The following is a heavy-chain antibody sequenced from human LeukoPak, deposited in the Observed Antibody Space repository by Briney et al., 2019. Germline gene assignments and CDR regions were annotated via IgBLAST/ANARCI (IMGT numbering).Heavy chain of an antibody. CDR3: AKDWGGYSYGPTARFDY. CDR2: ILSDGTKK. J-gene: IGHJ4*02. V-gene: IGHV3-30*18. CDR1: GFTFRKFG. D-gene: IGHD5-18*01. Sequence: GGSLRLSCTVSGFTFRKFGMHWVRQAPGKGLEWVAAILSDGTKKYYADAVKGRFTISRDNSKNTLYLQMNSLRAEDTAVYYCAKDWGGYSYGPTARFDYWGQGTLVTVSS.